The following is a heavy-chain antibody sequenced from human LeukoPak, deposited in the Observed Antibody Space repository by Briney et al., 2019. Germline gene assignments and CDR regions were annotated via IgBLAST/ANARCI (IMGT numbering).Heavy chain of an antibody. V-gene: IGHV3-30*04. Sequence: GMTLRLSCAASGFTFSSYAMHWVRQAPGKGLEWVAVISYDGSNKYYADSVKGRFTISRDNSKNTLYLQMNSLRAEDTAVYYCARDLATVVTPIGYWGQGTLVTVSS. D-gene: IGHD4-23*01. J-gene: IGHJ4*02. CDR1: GFTFSSYA. CDR3: ARDLATVVTPIGY. CDR2: ISYDGSNK.